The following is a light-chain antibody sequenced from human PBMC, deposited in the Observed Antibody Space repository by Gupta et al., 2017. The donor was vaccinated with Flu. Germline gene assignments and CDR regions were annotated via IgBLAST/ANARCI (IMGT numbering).Light chain of an antibody. V-gene: IGKV3-11*01. CDR2: DAS. CDR1: QRVGSS. J-gene: IGKJ5*01. Sequence: EFVLSQCPATLSFSPGERATLSCRASQRVGSSSVCFQKKHGQAPRLLIYDASNRATGIPAGFSGSGSGTDFTLTISSLEPEDFAVNYCQQRYNWPPPFGQGTQLEIK. CDR3: QQRYNWPPP.